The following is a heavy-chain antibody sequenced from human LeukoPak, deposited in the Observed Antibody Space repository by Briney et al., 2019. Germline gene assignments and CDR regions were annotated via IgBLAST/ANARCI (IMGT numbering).Heavy chain of an antibody. CDR1: GGSISNYY. D-gene: IGHD6-19*01. Sequence: PSETLSLTCAVFGGSISNYYWSWIRQPPGKGLECIGYIYYTGSTTYNPSLKSRVTISVDSSKNQFSLRLSSVTVADTAVYYCARLSTTSGWYSWFDPWGQGTLVTVSS. CDR2: IYYTGST. J-gene: IGHJ5*02. V-gene: IGHV4-59*08. CDR3: ARLSTTSGWYSWFDP.